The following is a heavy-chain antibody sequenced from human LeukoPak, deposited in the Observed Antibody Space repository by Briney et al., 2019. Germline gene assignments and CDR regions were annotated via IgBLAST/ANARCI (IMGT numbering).Heavy chain of an antibody. J-gene: IGHJ4*02. D-gene: IGHD6-13*01. CDR3: AKAPYTSSAYFFDY. CDR2: VRYDGSNK. V-gene: IGHV3-30*02. Sequence: TGGSLRLSCAASGFTFSGYGMHGVRQAPGKGREGVAFVRYDGSNKYYADSVKGRFTISRDDSKSTLYLQMNSLRAEDTALYYCAKAPYTSSAYFFDYWGQGTLVTVSS. CDR1: GFTFSGYG.